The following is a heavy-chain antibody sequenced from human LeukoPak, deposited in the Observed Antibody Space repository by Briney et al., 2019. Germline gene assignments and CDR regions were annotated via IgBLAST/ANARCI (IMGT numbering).Heavy chain of an antibody. Sequence: ASVKVSCKASGYTFTSYGISWVRQAPGQGLEWMGWISAYNGNTNYAQKLQGRVTMTTDTSTSTAYVELRSLRSDDTAVYYCARDPLGYYDSSGYSMGFFDYWGQGTLVTVSS. D-gene: IGHD3-22*01. J-gene: IGHJ4*02. CDR2: ISAYNGNT. V-gene: IGHV1-18*01. CDR3: ARDPLGYYDSSGYSMGFFDY. CDR1: GYTFTSYG.